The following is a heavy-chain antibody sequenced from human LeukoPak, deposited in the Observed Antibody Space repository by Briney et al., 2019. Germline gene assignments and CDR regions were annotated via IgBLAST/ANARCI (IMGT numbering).Heavy chain of an antibody. CDR2: ISSSSSTI. CDR1: GFTFSNYA. D-gene: IGHD2-15*01. Sequence: GGSLRLSCAASGFTFSNYAMSWVRQAPGKGLEWVSYISSSSSTIYYADSVKGRFTISRDNAKNSLYLQMNSLRAEDTAVYYCAKRGSCSGGICYPYYFDYWGQGALVTVSS. CDR3: AKRGSCSGGICYPYYFDY. J-gene: IGHJ4*02. V-gene: IGHV3-48*04.